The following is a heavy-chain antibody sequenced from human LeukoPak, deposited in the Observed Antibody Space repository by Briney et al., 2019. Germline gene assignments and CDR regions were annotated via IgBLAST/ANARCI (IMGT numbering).Heavy chain of an antibody. CDR1: GYTFTSYY. D-gene: IGHD3-22*01. Sequence: GASVKVSCKASGYTFTSYYMHWVRQAPGQGLEWMGIINPSGGSTSYAQKFQGRVTMTRDTSTSTVYMELSSLRSEDTAVYYCARASDSSGYYYDFPGYWGQGTLVTVSS. CDR2: INPSGGST. V-gene: IGHV1-46*01. CDR3: ARASDSSGYYYDFPGY. J-gene: IGHJ4*02.